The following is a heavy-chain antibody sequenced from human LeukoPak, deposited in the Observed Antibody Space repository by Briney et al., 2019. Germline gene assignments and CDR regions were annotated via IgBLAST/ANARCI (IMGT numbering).Heavy chain of an antibody. V-gene: IGHV1-69*05. CDR1: GGTFSSYA. D-gene: IGHD6-19*01. CDR2: IIPIFGTA. CDR3: ARDWRGYSSEPFDY. J-gene: IGHJ4*02. Sequence: EASVKVSCKASGGTFSSYAISWVRQAPGQGLEWMGRIIPIFGTANYAQKFQSRVTITTDESTSTAYMELSSLRSEDTAVYYCARDWRGYSSEPFDYWGQGTLVTVSS.